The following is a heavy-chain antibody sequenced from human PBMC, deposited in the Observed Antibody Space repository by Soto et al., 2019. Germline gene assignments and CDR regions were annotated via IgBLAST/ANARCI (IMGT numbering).Heavy chain of an antibody. D-gene: IGHD3-9*01. CDR2: INPNSGGT. J-gene: IGHJ3*02. V-gene: IGHV1-2*02. CDR1: GYTFTGYY. CDR3: ARGRYFDWPHAFDI. Sequence: GASVKVSCKASGYTFTGYYMHWVRQAPGQGLEWMGWINPNSGGTNYAQKFQGRVTMTRDTSISTAYMELSRLRSDDTAVYYCARGRYFDWPHAFDIWGQGTMVTVSS.